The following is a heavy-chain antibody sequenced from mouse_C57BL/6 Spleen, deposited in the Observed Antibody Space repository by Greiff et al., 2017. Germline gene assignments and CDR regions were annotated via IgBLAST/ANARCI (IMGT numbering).Heavy chain of an antibody. Sequence: QVQLQQPGAELVKPGASVKLSCKASGYTFTSYWMHWVKQRPGQGLEWIGMIHPNSSSTNYNEKFKSKATLTVDKSSSTAYMQLSSLTSEDSAVYYCARGYYYGSSGGWGTGTTVTVSS. J-gene: IGHJ1*03. CDR1: GYTFTSYW. CDR3: ARGYYYGSSGG. V-gene: IGHV1-64*01. CDR2: IHPNSSST. D-gene: IGHD1-1*01.